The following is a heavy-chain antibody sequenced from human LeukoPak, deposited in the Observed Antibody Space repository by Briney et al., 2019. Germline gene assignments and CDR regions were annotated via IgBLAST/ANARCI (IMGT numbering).Heavy chain of an antibody. CDR3: ATDNPGIAAAESSMGFKKGGYFDY. J-gene: IGHJ4*02. D-gene: IGHD6-13*01. CDR1: GFTFGDYA. V-gene: IGHV3-9*01. CDR2: ISWNRSSI. Sequence: PGGSLRLSCAASGFTFGDYAMHWVRQAPGKGLEWVSGISWNRSSIGYADSVKGRFTISRDNAKNSLYLQMNSLRAEDASVYYCATDNPGIAAAESSMGFKKGGYFDYWGQGTMVTVSS.